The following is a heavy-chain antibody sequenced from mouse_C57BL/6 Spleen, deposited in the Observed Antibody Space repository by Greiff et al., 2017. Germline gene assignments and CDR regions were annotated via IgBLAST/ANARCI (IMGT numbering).Heavy chain of an antibody. V-gene: IGHV5-6*01. J-gene: IGHJ1*03. CDR2: ISSGGSYT. CDR3: ARLWEGYFDV. CDR1: GFTFSSYG. D-gene: IGHD1-1*02. Sequence: EVKLMESGGDLVKPGGSLKLSCAASGFTFSSYGMSWVRQTPDKRLEWVATISSGGSYTYYPDSVKGRFTISRDNAKNTLYLQMSSLKSEDTAMYYCARLWEGYFDVWGTGTTVTVSS.